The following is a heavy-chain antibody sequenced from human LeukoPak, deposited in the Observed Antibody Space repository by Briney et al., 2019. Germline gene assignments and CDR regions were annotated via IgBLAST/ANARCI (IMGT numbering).Heavy chain of an antibody. CDR1: GFTFDDYG. CDR3: ARDRTLIVPAAIGANWFDP. Sequence: PGGSLRLSCAASGFTFDDYGMSWVRQAPGKGLEWVSGINWNGGSTDYADSVKGRFTISRDNAKNSLYLQMNSLRAEDTALYYCARDRTLIVPAAIGANWFDPWGQGTLVTVPS. D-gene: IGHD2-2*01. CDR2: INWNGGST. J-gene: IGHJ5*02. V-gene: IGHV3-20*04.